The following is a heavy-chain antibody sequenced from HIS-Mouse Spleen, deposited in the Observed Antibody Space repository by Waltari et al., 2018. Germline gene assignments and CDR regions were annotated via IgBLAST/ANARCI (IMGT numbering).Heavy chain of an antibody. Sequence: QVQLQQWGAGLLKPSETLSLTCAVYGGSFRGYYRSCIRQPPGKGLEWIGEINHSGSTNYNPSLKSRVTISVDTSKNQFSLKLSSVTAADTAVYYCARGTYYYGSGSLSFDYWGQGTLVTVSS. V-gene: IGHV4-34*01. D-gene: IGHD3-10*01. CDR2: INHSGST. CDR3: ARGTYYYGSGSLSFDY. CDR1: GGSFRGYY. J-gene: IGHJ4*02.